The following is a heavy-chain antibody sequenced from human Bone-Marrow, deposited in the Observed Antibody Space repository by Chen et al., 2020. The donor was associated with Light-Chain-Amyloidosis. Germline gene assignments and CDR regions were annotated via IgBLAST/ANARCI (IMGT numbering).Heavy chain of an antibody. D-gene: IGHD3-3*01. CDR3: AKDGKEWLPDA. Sequence: EVQLLESGGGLVQPGGSLRLSCAASGFSFSNYAMSWVRQAPGKGLEWVSAISPSGGRTYYADSVKGRLTISRDNSENTLYLQMNSLRVEDTAVYYCAKDGKEWLPDAWGQETLVTVSS. CDR2: ISPSGGRT. J-gene: IGHJ5*02. CDR1: GFSFSNYA. V-gene: IGHV3-23*01.